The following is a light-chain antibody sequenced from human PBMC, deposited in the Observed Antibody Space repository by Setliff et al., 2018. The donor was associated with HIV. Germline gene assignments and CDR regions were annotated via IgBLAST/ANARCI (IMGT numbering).Light chain of an antibody. J-gene: IGLJ1*01. V-gene: IGLV2-14*01. CDR3: SSYTSNSTLYV. CDR2: EVT. Sequence: SVLTQPASVSGYPGMSVTISCAGTSSDVGGYNYVSWYQQHPGKAPRLLIYEVTNRPSGVSDRFSGSKSGNTASLTISGVQAEDEADYYCSSYTSNSTLYVFGTGTKVTVL. CDR1: SSDVGGYNY.